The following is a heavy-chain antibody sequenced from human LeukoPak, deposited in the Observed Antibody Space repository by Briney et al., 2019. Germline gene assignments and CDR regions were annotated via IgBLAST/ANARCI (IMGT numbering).Heavy chain of an antibody. V-gene: IGHV4-4*07. J-gene: IGHJ6*04. CDR2: INTSGNT. D-gene: IGHD3-10*01. Sequence: SETLSLTCTVSGDSISGSYWTWIRQSAGKGLEWIGRINTSGNTNYNPSLKSRVTMSLDTSKNQFSLNMSSVTVADTAVYYCARDRLGFRVDVWGKGTTATFSS. CDR3: ARDRLGFRVDV. CDR1: GDSISGSY.